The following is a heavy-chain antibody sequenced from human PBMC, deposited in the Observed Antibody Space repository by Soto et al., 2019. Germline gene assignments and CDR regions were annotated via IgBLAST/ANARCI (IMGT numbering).Heavy chain of an antibody. CDR1: GYTFTGYY. CDR3: ARNYYDSSGYYSWP. D-gene: IGHD3-22*01. Sequence: GASVKVSCKASGYTFTGYYMHWVRQAPGQGLEWMGWINPNSGGTNYAQKFQGRVTMTRDTSISTAYMELSRLRSDDTAVYYCARNYYDSSGYYSWPWGQGTLVTVS. V-gene: IGHV1-2*02. J-gene: IGHJ5*02. CDR2: INPNSGGT.